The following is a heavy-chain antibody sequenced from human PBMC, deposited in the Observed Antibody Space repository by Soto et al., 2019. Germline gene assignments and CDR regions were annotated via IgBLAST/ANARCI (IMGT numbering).Heavy chain of an antibody. CDR1: GYTFTSYG. V-gene: IGHV1-18*01. CDR2: ISAYNGNT. CDR3: ARDGTARRFDH. Sequence: QVQLVQSGAEVKKPGASVKVSCKASGYTFTSYGISWVRQAPGQGHEWMGWISAYNGNTNYAQKLQGRVTMNTDTPTSTEHMELRSLKSDDTAEYNCARDGTARRFDHRGQGTLVTASS. J-gene: IGHJ5*02. D-gene: IGHD6-6*01.